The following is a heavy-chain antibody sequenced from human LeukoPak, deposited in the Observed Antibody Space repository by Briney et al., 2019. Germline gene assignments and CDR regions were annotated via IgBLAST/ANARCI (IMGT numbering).Heavy chain of an antibody. CDR1: GFSFGKYW. V-gene: IGHV3-7*03. CDR3: ARDQYDTWSRRGNFDS. D-gene: IGHD3/OR15-3a*01. J-gene: IGHJ4*02. CDR2: IKLDGSEK. Sequence: GGSLKLSCVASGFSFGKYWMSWVRQAPGKGLEWVANIKLDGSEKNYVDSVKGRFTISRDNTKNSLYLQMNSLRAEDTAVFYCARDQYDTWSRRGNFDSWGQGTLVIVSS.